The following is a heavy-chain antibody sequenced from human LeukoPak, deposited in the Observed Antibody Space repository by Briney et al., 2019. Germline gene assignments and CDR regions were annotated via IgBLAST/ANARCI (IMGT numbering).Heavy chain of an antibody. D-gene: IGHD5-18*01. V-gene: IGHV1-8*01. CDR2: MNPNTGNT. CDR3: ARGMDTAF. Sequence: ASVKVSCKASGYIFTRYDVNWVRQATGQGLEWMGWMNPNTGNTVYAQKFQGRVTMTRDTSIKTAYMELSSLRSEDTAVYFCARGMDTAFWGQGTLVTVSS. J-gene: IGHJ4*02. CDR1: GYIFTRYD.